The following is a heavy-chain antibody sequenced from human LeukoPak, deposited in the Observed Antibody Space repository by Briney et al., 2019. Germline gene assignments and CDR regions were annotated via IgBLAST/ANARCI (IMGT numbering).Heavy chain of an antibody. CDR3: ARDIATGDYYYYYMDV. Sequence: ASVKVSCKASGYTFTSYYMHWVRHAPGQGLEWMGIINPSGGSTSYAQKFQGRVTMTRDMSTSTVYMELSSLRSEDTAVYYCARDIATGDYYYYYMDVWGKGTTVTVSS. J-gene: IGHJ6*03. V-gene: IGHV1-46*01. D-gene: IGHD4-11*01. CDR1: GYTFTSYY. CDR2: INPSGGST.